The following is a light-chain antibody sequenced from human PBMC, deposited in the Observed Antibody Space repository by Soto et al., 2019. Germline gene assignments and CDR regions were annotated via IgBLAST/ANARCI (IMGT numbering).Light chain of an antibody. CDR2: DAS. Sequence: EIVLTHSPATLSLSPCERATLSSRASQSVSSYLAWYQQKPGQAPRLLIYDASSRATGIPDRFSGSGSGTDFTLTISRLEPEDFAVYFCYQYDSSPWTFGQGTKVDIK. CDR3: YQYDSSPWT. J-gene: IGKJ1*01. V-gene: IGKV3-20*01. CDR1: QSVSSY.